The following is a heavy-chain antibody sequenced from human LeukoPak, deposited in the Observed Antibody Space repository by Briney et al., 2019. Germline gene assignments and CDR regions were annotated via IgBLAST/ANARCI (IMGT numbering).Heavy chain of an antibody. J-gene: IGHJ5*02. CDR2: RST. V-gene: IGHV4-39*01. Sequence: SETLSLTCTVSGGSINSSDYYWGWIRQPPGKGLEWIASRSTYYSPSLKSGVTISVDTSKNQFSLKLRSVTATDTAVYYCARGLTRGYTYGGCFDPWGQGTLVTVSS. D-gene: IGHD5-12*01. CDR3: ARGLTRGYTYGGCFDP. CDR1: GGSINSSDYY.